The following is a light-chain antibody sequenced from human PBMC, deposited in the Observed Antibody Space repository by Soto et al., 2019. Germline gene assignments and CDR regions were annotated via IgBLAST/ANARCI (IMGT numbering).Light chain of an antibody. V-gene: IGLV3-21*02. CDR2: NDR. CDR3: QLWVSSSHHFYA. Sequence: SYELTQPPSVSVAPGQTARITCGGDNIGSKSVHWYQQKPGQAPVLVVYNDRDRPSGIPERFSGSNSGNTATLTISRVEAGDEAHYYCQLWVSSSHHFYAFGTGTKGTVL. J-gene: IGLJ1*01. CDR1: NIGSKS.